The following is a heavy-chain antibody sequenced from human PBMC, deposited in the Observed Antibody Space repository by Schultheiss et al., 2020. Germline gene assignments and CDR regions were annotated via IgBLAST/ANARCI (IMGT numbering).Heavy chain of an antibody. CDR1: GFTFDDYA. V-gene: IGHV3-9*01. D-gene: IGHD3-10*01. J-gene: IGHJ6*02. Sequence: GGSLRLSCAASGFTFDDYAMHWVRQAPGKGLEWVSGISWNSGSIGYADSVKGRFTISRDNAKNSLYLQMNSLRAEDTALYYCATDGSGSYRAGHLPGIYYYYGMDVWGQGTTVTVSS. CDR3: ATDGSGSYRAGHLPGIYYYYGMDV. CDR2: ISWNSGSI.